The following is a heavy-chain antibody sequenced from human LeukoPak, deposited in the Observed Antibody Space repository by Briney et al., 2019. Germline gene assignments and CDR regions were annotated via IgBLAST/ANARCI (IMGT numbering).Heavy chain of an antibody. J-gene: IGHJ4*02. CDR1: GGSISSYY. CDR3: ARENSESYREFDY. V-gene: IGHV4-4*07. D-gene: IGHD1-26*01. CDR2: IYTSGST. Sequence: SETLSLTCTVSGGSISSYYWSWIRQPAGNGLEWIGRIYTSGSTNYNASLKSRVSMSVDTSKNQFSLKLSSVTAADTAVFYCARENSESYREFDYWGQGTLVTVSS.